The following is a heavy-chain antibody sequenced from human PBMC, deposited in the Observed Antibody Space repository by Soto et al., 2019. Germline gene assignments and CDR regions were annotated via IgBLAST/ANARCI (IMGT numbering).Heavy chain of an antibody. Sequence: QVPLVQSGAEVKKPGSSVKVSCKASGGTFSSYTISWVRQAPGQGLEWMGRIIPILGIANYAQKFQGRVTITADKSTSTAYMELSSLRSEDTAVYYCASTVRGLPYDPWGQGTLVTVSS. V-gene: IGHV1-69*02. J-gene: IGHJ5*02. CDR2: IIPILGIA. D-gene: IGHD3-10*01. CDR3: ASTVRGLPYDP. CDR1: GGTFSSYT.